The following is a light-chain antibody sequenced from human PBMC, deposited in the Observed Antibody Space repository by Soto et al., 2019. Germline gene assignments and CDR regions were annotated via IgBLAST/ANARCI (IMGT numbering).Light chain of an antibody. J-gene: IGKJ4*01. Sequence: EIVLTQAPATLSLSPGERATLSCRASQSVSSYLAWYQQKPGQAPRLLIYDASNRATGIPARFSGRGSGTDFTLILRCLECGDFADYYCQQRSNWAPLFGGGTKVEIK. CDR2: DAS. CDR1: QSVSSY. CDR3: QQRSNWAPL. V-gene: IGKV3-11*01.